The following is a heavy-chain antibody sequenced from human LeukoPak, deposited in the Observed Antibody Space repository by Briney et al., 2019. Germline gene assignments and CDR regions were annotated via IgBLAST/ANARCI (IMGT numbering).Heavy chain of an antibody. CDR2: ISYDGSNK. Sequence: GRPLRLSCAASGFSFSTYAIHWVRQAPGKGLEWVAAISYDGSNKYYADSVKGRFTISRDNSKNTLYLQMNSLRAEDTAVYYCARDPSYGGNSPFDYWGQGTLVTVSS. J-gene: IGHJ4*02. D-gene: IGHD4-23*01. CDR1: GFSFSTYA. CDR3: ARDPSYGGNSPFDY. V-gene: IGHV3-30*04.